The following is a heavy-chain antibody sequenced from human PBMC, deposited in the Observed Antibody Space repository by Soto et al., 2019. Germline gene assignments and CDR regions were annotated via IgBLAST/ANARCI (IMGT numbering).Heavy chain of an antibody. V-gene: IGHV3-30-3*01. CDR3: ARGSSLMVYAYYYGMDV. D-gene: IGHD2-8*01. Sequence: QPGGSLRLSCAASGFTFSSYAMHWVRQAPGKGLEWVAVISYDGSNKYYADSVKGRFTISRDNSKNTLYLQMNSLRAEDTAVYYCARGSSLMVYAYYYGMDVWGQGTTVTVSS. J-gene: IGHJ6*02. CDR2: ISYDGSNK. CDR1: GFTFSSYA.